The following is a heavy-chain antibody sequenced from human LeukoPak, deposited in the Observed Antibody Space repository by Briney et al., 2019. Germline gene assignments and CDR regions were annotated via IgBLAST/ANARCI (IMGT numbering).Heavy chain of an antibody. D-gene: IGHD3-10*01. CDR2: MKPNSGNT. J-gene: IGHJ4*02. CDR3: ARGRVGWFGEETYYFDY. Sequence: GASVKVSCKASGYTFTNYDINWVRQATGQGLEWMGYMKPNSGNTGYAQKFQGRVTMTRDTSISTAYMELTSLTSEDTAVCYCARGRVGWFGEETYYFDYWGQGTLVTVSS. CDR1: GYTFTNYD. V-gene: IGHV1-8*01.